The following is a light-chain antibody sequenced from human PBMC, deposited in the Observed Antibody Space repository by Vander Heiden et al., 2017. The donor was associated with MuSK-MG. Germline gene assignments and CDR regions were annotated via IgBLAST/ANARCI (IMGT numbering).Light chain of an antibody. J-gene: IGKJ1*01. Sequence: QTTVSPSSLSASVGDRVTITCQASQGISNSLDWYQQKPGKAPKLLLYAASKLESGVPSRFSGSGSGTDYTFTISSLQPEDFATYYCQQDDNIPQAFGRGTKVEIK. CDR3: QQDDNIPQA. CDR1: QGISNS. V-gene: IGKV1-NL1*01. CDR2: AAS.